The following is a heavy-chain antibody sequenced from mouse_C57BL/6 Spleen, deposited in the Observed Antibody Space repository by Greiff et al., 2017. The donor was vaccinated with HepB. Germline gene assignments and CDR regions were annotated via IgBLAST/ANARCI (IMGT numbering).Heavy chain of an antibody. V-gene: IGHV5-4*01. CDR1: GFTFSSYA. CDR2: ISDGGSYT. Sequence: DVKLQESGGGLVKPGGSLKLSCAASGFTFSSYAMSWVRQTPEKRLEWVATISDGGSYTYYPDNVKGRFTISRDNAKNNLYLQMSHLKSEDTAMYYCARDYYGSSPWFAYWGQGTLVTVSA. J-gene: IGHJ3*01. CDR3: ARDYYGSSPWFAY. D-gene: IGHD1-1*01.